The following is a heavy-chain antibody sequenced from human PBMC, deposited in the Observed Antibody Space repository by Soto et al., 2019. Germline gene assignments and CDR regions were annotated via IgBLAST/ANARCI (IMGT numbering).Heavy chain of an antibody. CDR1: DDSINSDKYY. D-gene: IGHD3-9*01. CDR3: ARLEGLATISYYFDF. Sequence: GPGPAATSETLSLTCSVSDDSINSDKYYWGWIRQPPGKGLEWIGSIYYRGNAYYNPSLQNRVTISLDKSKSQFSLKLNSVTAADSAVYFCARLEGLATISYYFDFWGPGALVTV. CDR2: IYYRGNA. J-gene: IGHJ4*02. V-gene: IGHV4-39*01.